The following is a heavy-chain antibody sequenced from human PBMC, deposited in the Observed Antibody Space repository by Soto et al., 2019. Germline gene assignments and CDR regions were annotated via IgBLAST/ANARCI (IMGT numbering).Heavy chain of an antibody. J-gene: IGHJ3*02. CDR2: IYYSGST. Sequence: QLQLQESGPGLVKPSETLSLTCTVSGGSISSSSYYWGWIRQPPGKGLEWIGSIYYSGSTYYNPSLKSRVTISVDTSKNQFSLNLSSVTAADMAVYYCVRRGDDAFDIWGQGTMFTVSS. D-gene: IGHD3-10*01. CDR1: GGSISSSSYY. CDR3: VRRGDDAFDI. V-gene: IGHV4-39*01.